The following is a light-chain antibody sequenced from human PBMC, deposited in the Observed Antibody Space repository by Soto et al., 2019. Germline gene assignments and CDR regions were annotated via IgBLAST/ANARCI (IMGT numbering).Light chain of an antibody. V-gene: IGKV1-39*01. Sequence: DLQMTQSPSSLSASVGDKITITCRASQSISSYLNWYRQKPGRAPNLLIFSASTLQTGVPSRFNGSGSGTDFTLTISTLQPEDFATYYCQQSYSSPQTFGQGTRVEVK. CDR1: QSISSY. CDR3: QQSYSSPQT. J-gene: IGKJ1*01. CDR2: SAS.